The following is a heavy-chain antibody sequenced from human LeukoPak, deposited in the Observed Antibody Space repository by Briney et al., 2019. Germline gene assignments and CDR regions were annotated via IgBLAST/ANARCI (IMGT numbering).Heavy chain of an antibody. V-gene: IGHV3-21*04. D-gene: IGHD3-10*01. CDR1: GFTFSSYS. CDR3: AKGPRTVRFGDRHKGMFDY. Sequence: GSLRLSCAASGFTFSSYSMNWVRQAPGKGLEWVSSISSSSSYIYYADSVKGRFTISRDNAKNSLYLQMNSLRAEDTAVYYCAKGPRTVRFGDRHKGMFDYWGQGTLVTVSS. J-gene: IGHJ4*02. CDR2: ISSSSSYI.